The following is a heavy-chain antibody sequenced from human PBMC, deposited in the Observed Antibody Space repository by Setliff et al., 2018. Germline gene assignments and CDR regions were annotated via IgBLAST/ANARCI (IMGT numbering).Heavy chain of an antibody. CDR3: ARSIGGFSATSHPLDY. CDR1: GGTFSSYA. V-gene: IGHV1-18*01. J-gene: IGHJ4*02. CDR2: ISGFNGNT. Sequence: GASVKVSCKASGGTFSSYAISWVRQAPGQGPEWMGWISGFNGNTNYAQSVRDRLIMTADKSTSTSYMELRGLTSGDTAIYYCARSIGGFSATSHPLDYWGQGTQVTVSS. D-gene: IGHD3-10*01.